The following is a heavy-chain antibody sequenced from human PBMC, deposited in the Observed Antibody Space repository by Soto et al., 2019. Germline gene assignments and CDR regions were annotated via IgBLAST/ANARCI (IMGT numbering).Heavy chain of an antibody. CDR3: AKAAAAGPYNWLDP. V-gene: IGHV3-23*01. D-gene: IGHD6-13*01. Sequence: GGSLRLSCAASGFTFSSYAMRCVSQAPGKGLEWVSAISGRGGLTYYADSVSGRFTISRDHLKNTLYLQMNSLRAEDTAVYYCAKAAAAGPYNWLDPWGQGTLVPVSS. J-gene: IGHJ5*02. CDR1: GFTFSSYA. CDR2: ISGRGGLT.